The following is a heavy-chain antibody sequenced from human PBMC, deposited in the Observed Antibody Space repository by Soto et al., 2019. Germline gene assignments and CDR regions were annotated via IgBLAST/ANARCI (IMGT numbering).Heavy chain of an antibody. CDR1: GGSISSSSYY. CDR2: IYYSGST. J-gene: IGHJ4*02. V-gene: IGHV4-39*01. D-gene: IGHD3-10*01. Sequence: SETLSLTCTVSGGSISSSSYYWGWIRQPPGKGLEWIGSIYYSGSTYYNPSLKSRVTISVDTSKNQFSLKLSSVTAADTAVYYCTSKLWFGELFECHWGQGTLVTVSS. CDR3: TSKLWFGELFECH.